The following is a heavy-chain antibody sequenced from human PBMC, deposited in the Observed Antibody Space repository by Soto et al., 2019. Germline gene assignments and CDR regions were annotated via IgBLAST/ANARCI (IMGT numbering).Heavy chain of an antibody. Sequence: GSLRLSCAASGFTFSSYWMSWVSQAPGKGLEWVANIKQDGSEKYYVDSVKGRFTISRDNAKNSLYLQMNSLRAEDTAVYYCAGAGSGWLVYYFDYWGQGTLVTVSS. D-gene: IGHD6-19*01. CDR3: AGAGSGWLVYYFDY. V-gene: IGHV3-7*03. CDR2: IKQDGSEK. CDR1: GFTFSSYW. J-gene: IGHJ4*02.